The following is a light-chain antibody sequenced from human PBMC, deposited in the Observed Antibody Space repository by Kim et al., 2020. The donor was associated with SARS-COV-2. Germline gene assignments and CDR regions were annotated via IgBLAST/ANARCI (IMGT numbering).Light chain of an antibody. CDR1: QSMSSY. V-gene: IGKV1-39*01. Sequence: ASIVDRVTMTCRASQSMSSYLNWYQQKPGKAPKLLIYAASSLQSGVPSRFSGSGSGTDFTLTISSLQPEDFATYYCQQSYSTPITFGQGTRLEIK. J-gene: IGKJ5*01. CDR2: AAS. CDR3: QQSYSTPIT.